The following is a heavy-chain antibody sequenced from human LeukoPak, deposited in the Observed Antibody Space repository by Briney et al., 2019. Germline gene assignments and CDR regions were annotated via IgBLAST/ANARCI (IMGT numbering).Heavy chain of an antibody. CDR3: ARLSHTAMVGYYYYYMDV. V-gene: IGHV4-4*09. J-gene: IGHJ6*03. CDR2: IYTSGST. D-gene: IGHD5-18*01. Sequence: SETLSLTCTVSGGSISSYYWSWIRQPPGKGLEWIGYIYTSGSTNYNPSLKSRVTISVDTSKNQFSLKLSSVTGADTAVYYCARLSHTAMVGYYYYYMDVWGKGTTVTVSS. CDR1: GGSISSYY.